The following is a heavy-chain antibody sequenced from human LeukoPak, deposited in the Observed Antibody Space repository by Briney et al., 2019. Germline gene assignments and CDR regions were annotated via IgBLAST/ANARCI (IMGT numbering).Heavy chain of an antibody. V-gene: IGHV3-73*01. CDR3: TRQGGYDYYYYYYMDV. CDR1: GFTFSGSA. CDR2: IRSKANSYAT. D-gene: IGHD5-12*01. J-gene: IGHJ6*03. Sequence: GGSLKLSCAASGFTFSGSAMHWVRQASGKGLEWVGRIRSKANSYATAYAASVKGRFTISRDDSKNTAYLQMNSLKTEDTAVYYCTRQGGYDYYYYYYMDVWGKGTTVTVSS.